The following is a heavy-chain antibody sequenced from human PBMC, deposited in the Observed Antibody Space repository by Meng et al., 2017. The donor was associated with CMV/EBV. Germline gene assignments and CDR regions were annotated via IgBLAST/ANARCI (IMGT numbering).Heavy chain of an antibody. CDR2: INHSGST. CDR1: GGSFSGYY. Sequence: QVQLQQWGAGLLKPSETLFPTCAVHGGSFSGYYWSWIRQPPGKGLEWIGEINHSGSTNYNPSLKSRVTISVDTSKNQFSLKLSSVTAADTAVYYCARSGAPPKYYFDYWGQGTLVTVSS. D-gene: IGHD3-10*01. J-gene: IGHJ4*02. V-gene: IGHV4-34*01. CDR3: ARSGAPPKYYFDY.